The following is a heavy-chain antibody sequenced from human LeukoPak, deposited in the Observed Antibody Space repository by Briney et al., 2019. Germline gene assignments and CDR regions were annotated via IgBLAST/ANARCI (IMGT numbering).Heavy chain of an antibody. Sequence: PSQTLSLTCTVSGGSISSGGYYWSWIRQPPGKGLEWIGYFFDSGRTNNNPSLKSRVTISVDTSKNQFSLKLTSVTAADTAVYYCAREGTLNSFYYYMDVWGKGTTVTVPS. J-gene: IGHJ6*03. CDR3: AREGTLNSFYYYMDV. D-gene: IGHD2-8*01. CDR2: FFDSGRT. V-gene: IGHV4-61*08. CDR1: GGSISSGGYY.